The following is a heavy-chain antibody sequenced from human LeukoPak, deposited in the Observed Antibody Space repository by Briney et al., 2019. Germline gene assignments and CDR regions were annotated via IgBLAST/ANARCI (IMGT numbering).Heavy chain of an antibody. J-gene: IGHJ4*02. CDR2: IHPEGNEK. V-gene: IGHV3-7*04. CDR1: GFTFSNFW. CDR3: ARGDDFSGDH. D-gene: IGHD1-1*01. Sequence: GGSLRLSRAVSGFTFSNFWMSWVRQAPGRGLEWVANIHPEGNEKYHVESVKGRFTISRDNTKNLLFLQMNGLRVEDTAVYYCARGDDFSGDHWGQGTLVTVSS.